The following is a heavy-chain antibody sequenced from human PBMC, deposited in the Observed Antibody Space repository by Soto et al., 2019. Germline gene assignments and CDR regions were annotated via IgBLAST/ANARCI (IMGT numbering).Heavy chain of an antibody. Sequence: GGSLSLSCAASGFTFSTAWLSWVRQAPGKGLEWVGRTKSQSDGGTTDYAAPVKGRFTISRDDSKNTLYLQMNSLKTEDTAVYYCTTGPPVYITGFDYWGRGTLVTVSS. CDR2: TKSQSDGGTT. J-gene: IGHJ4*02. V-gene: IGHV3-15*01. D-gene: IGHD3-16*01. CDR3: TTGPPVYITGFDY. CDR1: GFTFSTAW.